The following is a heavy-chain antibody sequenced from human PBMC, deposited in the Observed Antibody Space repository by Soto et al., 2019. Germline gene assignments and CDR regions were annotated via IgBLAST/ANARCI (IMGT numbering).Heavy chain of an antibody. V-gene: IGHV1-69*13. D-gene: IGHD3-10*01. CDR1: GGTFSSYA. Sequence: GASVKVSCKASGGTFSSYAISWVRQAPGQGLEWMGGIIPIFGTASYAQKFQGRVTITADESTSTAYMELSSLRSEDTAVYYCARLSRERGSTSHYFDYWGQGTLVTVSS. CDR3: ARLSRERGSTSHYFDY. CDR2: IIPIFGTA. J-gene: IGHJ4*02.